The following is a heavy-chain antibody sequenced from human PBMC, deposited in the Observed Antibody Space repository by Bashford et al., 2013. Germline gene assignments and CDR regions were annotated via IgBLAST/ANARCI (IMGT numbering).Heavy chain of an antibody. V-gene: IGHV3-66*02. CDR2: VYSGGXT. Sequence: SVVYSGGXTYTQTPXRARFTISXDNSKNTLYLQMNSLRAEDTAVYYCATLIAAAEYNWFDPWGQGTLVTVSS. D-gene: IGHD6-13*01. CDR3: ATLIAAAEYNWFDP. J-gene: IGHJ5*02.